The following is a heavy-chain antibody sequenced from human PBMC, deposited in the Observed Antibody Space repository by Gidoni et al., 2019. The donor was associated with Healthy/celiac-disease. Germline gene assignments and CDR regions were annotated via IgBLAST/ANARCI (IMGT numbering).Heavy chain of an antibody. V-gene: IGHV3-7*01. CDR1: GFTFSSYW. J-gene: IGHJ4*02. Sequence: EVQLVESGGGLVQPGGSLRLSWSASGFTFSSYWMSWVRQAPGKGLEWVANIKQDGSEKYYVDSVKGRFTISRDNAKNSLYLQMNSLRAEDTAVYYCARDQGWLVRDYFDYWGQGTLVTVSS. CDR2: IKQDGSEK. CDR3: ARDQGWLVRDYFDY. D-gene: IGHD6-19*01.